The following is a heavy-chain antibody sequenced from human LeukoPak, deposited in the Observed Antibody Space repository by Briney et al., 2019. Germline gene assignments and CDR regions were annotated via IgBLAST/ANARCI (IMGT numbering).Heavy chain of an antibody. D-gene: IGHD3-9*01. Sequence: GGSLRLSCAASGFTFSSYWMHWVRQAPGKGLVWVSRINSDGSSTSYADSVKGRFTISRDNAKNTLYLQMNSLRAEDTAVYYCASPWDILTGYSPLAWWGQGTLVTVSS. CDR2: INSDGSST. CDR1: GFTFSSYW. V-gene: IGHV3-74*01. CDR3: ASPWDILTGYSPLAW. J-gene: IGHJ4*02.